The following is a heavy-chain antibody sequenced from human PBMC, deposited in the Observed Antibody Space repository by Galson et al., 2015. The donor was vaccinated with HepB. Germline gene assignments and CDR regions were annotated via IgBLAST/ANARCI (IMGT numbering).Heavy chain of an antibody. J-gene: IGHJ4*02. CDR2: TYYRSQWFT. CDR1: GDSVPSNSAT. Sequence: CAISGDSVPSNSATWNWIRQSPSRGLEWLGRTYYRSQWFTDYGVSVRSRITIDPDTSMNQFSLQLNSVTPEDTAVYYCARVRVYYNILTGYKNHYYFDYWGQGTLVIVSS. V-gene: IGHV6-1*01. D-gene: IGHD3-9*01. CDR3: ARVRVYYNILTGYKNHYYFDY.